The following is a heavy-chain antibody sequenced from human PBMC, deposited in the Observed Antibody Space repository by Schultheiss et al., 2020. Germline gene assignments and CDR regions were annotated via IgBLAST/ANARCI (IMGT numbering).Heavy chain of an antibody. V-gene: IGHV1-69*04. CDR3: ARDGDTAMEEFDY. CDR1: GGTFSSYG. D-gene: IGHD5-18*01. Sequence: SVKVSCKASGGTFSSYGISWVRQAPGQGLEWMGRIIPILGIANYAQKFQGRVTITADKSTSTAYMELSSLRSEDTAVYYCARDGDTAMEEFDYWGQGTLVTVSS. CDR2: IIPILGIA. J-gene: IGHJ4*02.